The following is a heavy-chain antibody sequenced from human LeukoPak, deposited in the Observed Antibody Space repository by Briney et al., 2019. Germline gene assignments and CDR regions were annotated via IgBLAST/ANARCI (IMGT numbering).Heavy chain of an antibody. CDR2: IIPIFGTA. V-gene: IGHV1-69*13. CDR3: ARKDHAFDI. CDR1: GGTFSSYA. J-gene: IGHJ3*02. Sequence: VASVKVSCKASGGTFSSYAISWVRQAPGQGLGWMGGIIPIFGTANYAQKFQGRVTITADESMSTAYMELSSLRSEDTAVYYCARKDHAFDIWGQGTMVTVSS.